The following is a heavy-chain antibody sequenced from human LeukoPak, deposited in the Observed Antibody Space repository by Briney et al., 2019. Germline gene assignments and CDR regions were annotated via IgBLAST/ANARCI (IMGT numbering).Heavy chain of an antibody. J-gene: IGHJ4*02. D-gene: IGHD1-26*01. CDR1: GYTFPSYG. Sequence: ASVKVSCKVSGYTFPSYGISWVRQAPGQGLEWMGWISAYHGNTDYAQKLQGRVTITTDTSTSTAYVELRSLRSDDTAVYYCARDRLSAAGGWDLVFDYWGQGTLVTVSS. V-gene: IGHV1-18*01. CDR2: ISAYHGNT. CDR3: ARDRLSAAGGWDLVFDY.